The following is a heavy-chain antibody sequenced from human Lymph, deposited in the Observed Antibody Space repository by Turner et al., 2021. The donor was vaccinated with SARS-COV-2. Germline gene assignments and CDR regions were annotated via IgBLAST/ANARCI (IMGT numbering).Heavy chain of an antibody. D-gene: IGHD2-21*02. CDR2: MTFTSSYI. V-gene: IGHV3-21*01. CDR3: ARGPPDFPYYFDY. J-gene: IGHJ4*02. Sequence: EVHVVESGGGLVKPGGSLRLSCAASGLTFSSYSMNWVRQAPRKGQEWVSSMTFTSSYIYYADSVKGRFTISRDNAKNSLYLQMNSLRAEDTAVYDCARGPPDFPYYFDYWGQGTLVTVSS. CDR1: GLTFSSYS.